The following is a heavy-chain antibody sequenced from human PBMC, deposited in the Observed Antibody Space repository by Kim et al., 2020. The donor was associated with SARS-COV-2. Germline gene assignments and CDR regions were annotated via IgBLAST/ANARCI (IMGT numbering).Heavy chain of an antibody. CDR2: IYYSGST. Sequence: SETLSLTCTVSGGSINNYYWSWIRQPPGKGLEWIGFIYYSGSTNYNPSLKSRVTILVYTSKNQLSLKLSSVTAADTAVYYCARHIDYYGSGTYDYWGQGT. CDR1: GGSINNYY. CDR3: ARHIDYYGSGTYDY. J-gene: IGHJ4*02. D-gene: IGHD3-10*01. V-gene: IGHV4-59*08.